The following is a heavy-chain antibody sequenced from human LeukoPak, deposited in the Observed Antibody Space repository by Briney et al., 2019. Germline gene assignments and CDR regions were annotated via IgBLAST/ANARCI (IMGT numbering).Heavy chain of an antibody. CDR1: GGSFSSGDYY. CDR3: ARNTSFGVVNIPYFDY. V-gene: IGHV4-39*01. J-gene: IGHJ4*02. CDR2: IYYSGKT. Sequence: SQTLSLTCTVSGGSFSSGDYYWGWLRQPPGEGRVWIGSIYYSGKTYYNPSLKSRTTISDDTSKNQFSLKMSPMTAAAPAVYYCARNTSFGVVNIPYFDYWGQGTLVTVSS. D-gene: IGHD3-3*01.